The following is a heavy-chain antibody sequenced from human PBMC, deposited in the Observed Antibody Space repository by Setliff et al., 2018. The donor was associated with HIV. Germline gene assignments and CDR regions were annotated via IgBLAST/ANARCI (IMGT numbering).Heavy chain of an antibody. CDR2: IWYDGSNK. CDR3: AKAYSSGWYYFDY. V-gene: IGHV3-33*06. J-gene: IGHJ4*02. CDR1: GFTFSSYG. D-gene: IGHD6-19*01. Sequence: SLTISCAASGFTFSSYGMHWVRQAPGKGLEWVAVIWYDGSNKYYADSVKGRFTISRDNSKNTLYLQMNSLRAEDTAVYYCAKAYSSGWYYFDYWGQGTLVTVSS.